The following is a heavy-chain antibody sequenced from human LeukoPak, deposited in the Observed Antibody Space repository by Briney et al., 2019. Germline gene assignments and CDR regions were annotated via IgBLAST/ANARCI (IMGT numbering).Heavy chain of an antibody. CDR3: ARRGYSSGSNWFDP. CDR1: RGSMTGYY. Sequence: KPSGTLSLTCTVSRGSMTGYYWSWVRQPPGKGLECIGYIYYSGSTNYNPSLKSRATISVDTSKNQFYLKLSSVTAADTAVYYCARRGYSSGSNWFDPWGQGTLITVSS. J-gene: IGHJ5*02. V-gene: IGHV4-59*08. D-gene: IGHD6-19*01. CDR2: IYYSGST.